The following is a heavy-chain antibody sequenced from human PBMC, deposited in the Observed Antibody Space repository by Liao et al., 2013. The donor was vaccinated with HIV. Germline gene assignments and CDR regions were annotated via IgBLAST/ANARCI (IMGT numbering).Heavy chain of an antibody. V-gene: IGHV4-34*01. Sequence: QVQLQQWGAGLLKPSETLSLTCAVYGGSFSNYYWSWIRQPPGKGLEWIGEINHSGSTNYNPSLKSRVTISVDTSKNQLSLKLSSVTAADTAVYYCARDGYYDIDYYYMDVWGKGTTVTVSS. CDR1: GGSFSNYY. D-gene: IGHD3-16*01. J-gene: IGHJ6*03. CDR3: ARDGYYDIDYYYMDV. CDR2: INHSGST.